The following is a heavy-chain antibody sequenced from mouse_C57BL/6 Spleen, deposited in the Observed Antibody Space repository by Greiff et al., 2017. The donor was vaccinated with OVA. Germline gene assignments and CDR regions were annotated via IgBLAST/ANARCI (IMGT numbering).Heavy chain of an antibody. Sequence: VQLQQPGAELVKPGASVKLSCKASGYTFTSYWMQWVKQRPGQGLEWIGGIDPSDSYTNYNQKFKGKATLTVDTSSSTAYMQLSSLTSEDSAVYYCAREEGAYWGQGTLVTVSA. V-gene: IGHV1-50*01. CDR3: AREEGAY. CDR1: GYTFTSYW. CDR2: IDPSDSYT. J-gene: IGHJ3*01.